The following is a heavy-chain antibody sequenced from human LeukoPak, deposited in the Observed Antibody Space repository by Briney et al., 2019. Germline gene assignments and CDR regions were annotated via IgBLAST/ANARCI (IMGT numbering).Heavy chain of an antibody. D-gene: IGHD3-3*01. Sequence: SETLSLTCAVSGDSISNRNSYWGWIRQPPGKGLEWIGSIYHSGSTYYNPSLKSRVTISVDTSKNQFSLKLSSVTAADTAVYYCASLFGRYSNRVDYWGQGTLVTVSS. CDR3: ASLFGRYSNRVDY. V-gene: IGHV4-38-2*01. CDR2: IYHSGST. J-gene: IGHJ4*02. CDR1: GDSISNRNSY.